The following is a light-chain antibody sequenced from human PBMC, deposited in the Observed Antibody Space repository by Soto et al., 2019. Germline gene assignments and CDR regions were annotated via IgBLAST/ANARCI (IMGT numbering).Light chain of an antibody. CDR2: GAS. J-gene: IGKJ2*01. CDR1: QSVGNN. Sequence: EIVLTQSPATLSVSPGERASHSCWASQSVGNNLAWYQQKPGQAPRLLIYGASTRATGTPARFSGSGSGTFTLTITSLQSEDFAVYYCQQYNKWPYTFGQGTKLEIK. V-gene: IGKV3-15*01. CDR3: QQYNKWPYT.